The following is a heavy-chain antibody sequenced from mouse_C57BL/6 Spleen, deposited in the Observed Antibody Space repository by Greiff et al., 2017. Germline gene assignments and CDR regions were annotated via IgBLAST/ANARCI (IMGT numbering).Heavy chain of an antibody. D-gene: IGHD2-1*01. J-gene: IGHJ2*01. CDR1: GYTFTDYY. V-gene: IGHV1-26*01. CDR3: AREDGNYDY. Sequence: VQLQQSGPELVKPGASVKISCKASGYTFTDYYMNWVKQSHGKSLEWIGDINPNNGGTSYNQKFKGKATLTVDKSSSTAYMELRSLTSEDSAVYYCAREDGNYDYWGQGTTLTVSS. CDR2: INPNNGGT.